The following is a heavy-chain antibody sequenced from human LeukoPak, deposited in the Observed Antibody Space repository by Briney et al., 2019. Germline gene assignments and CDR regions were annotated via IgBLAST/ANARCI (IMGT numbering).Heavy chain of an antibody. CDR2: LYDTWST. V-gene: IGHV4-59*08. CDR3: ARAKPNWNPPDY. D-gene: IGHD1-1*01. CDR1: GGSITSNF. J-gene: IGHJ4*02. Sequence: PSETLSLTCTVSGGSITSNFWSWIRQPPGKGLEWIGYLYDTWSTRYSPSLKSRATMSADTSKNQFSLKLHSVTAADTAFYYCARAKPNWNPPDYWGQGILVTVSS.